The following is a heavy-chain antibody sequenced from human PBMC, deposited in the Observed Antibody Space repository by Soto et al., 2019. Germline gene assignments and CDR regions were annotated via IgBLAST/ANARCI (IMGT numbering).Heavy chain of an antibody. J-gene: IGHJ6*02. V-gene: IGHV3-9*01. CDR1: GFTFDDYA. CDR3: AKGTRSSYYYGMDV. CDR2: LSWNGDYT. D-gene: IGHD6-6*01. Sequence: EVQLVESGGGLVQPGRSLRLSCAVSGFTFDDYAMHWVRQAPGKGLEWVSGLSWNGDYTGYAASVKGRFTISRDNTKNSLYLQMTSLRAEDTALYYCAKGTRSSYYYGMDVWGQGTTVTVSS.